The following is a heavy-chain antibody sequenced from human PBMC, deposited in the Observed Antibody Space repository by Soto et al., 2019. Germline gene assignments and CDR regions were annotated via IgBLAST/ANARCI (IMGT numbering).Heavy chain of an antibody. D-gene: IGHD6-13*01. V-gene: IGHV1-69*02. J-gene: IGHJ4*02. CDR3: ARGVSIAAAGTA. CDR1: GGTFSSYT. Sequence: QVQLVQSGAEVKKPGSSVKVSCKASGGTFSSYTISWVRQAPGQGLEWMGRIIPILGIANYAQKFQGRVTITADKSTSTAYMELSSLRSEDTAVYYCARGVSIAAAGTAWGQGTLVTVSS. CDR2: IIPILGIA.